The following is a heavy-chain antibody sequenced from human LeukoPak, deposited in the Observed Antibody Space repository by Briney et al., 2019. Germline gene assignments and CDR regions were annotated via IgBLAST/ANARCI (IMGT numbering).Heavy chain of an antibody. CDR2: IIPILGIA. J-gene: IGHJ4*02. D-gene: IGHD5-24*01. V-gene: IGHV1-69*04. CDR3: ARAGYDYNWSYFDY. CDR1: AATFSSYA. Sequence: GASVKVSCTASAATFSSYAISWVRQAPGQGLEWMGRIIPILGIANYAQKFQGRVTITADKSTSTAYMELSSLRSEDTAVYYGARAGYDYNWSYFDYWGQGTLVADCS.